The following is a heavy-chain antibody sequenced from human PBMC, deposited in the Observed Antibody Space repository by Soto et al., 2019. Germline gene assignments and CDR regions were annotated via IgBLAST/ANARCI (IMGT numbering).Heavy chain of an antibody. J-gene: IGHJ4*02. CDR1: GYTFSSYG. D-gene: IGHD4-17*01. V-gene: IGHV1-18*01. CDR3: ARCDFGDYVPPLYL. Sequence: QVHLMQSGAEVKSPGASVRVSCKASGYTFSSYGVSWVRQAPGQGLEFMGWISVYNGHTNYAQKFQGRVTMTTDTSTSTAYMELRSLRSADTTVYFCARCDFGDYVPPLYLWGQGTLVTVSA. CDR2: ISVYNGHT.